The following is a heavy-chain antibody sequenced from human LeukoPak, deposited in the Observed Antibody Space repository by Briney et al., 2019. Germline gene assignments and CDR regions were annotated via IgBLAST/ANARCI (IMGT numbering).Heavy chain of an antibody. J-gene: IGHJ6*02. CDR1: GGSFSGYY. Sequence: SETLSLTCAVYGGSFSGYYWSWIRQPPGKGLEWIGEINHSGSTNYNPSLKSRVTISVDTFKNQFSLKLSSVTAADTAVYYCALSTSYYYDSSGYYNYYGMDVWGQGTTVTVSS. CDR2: INHSGST. V-gene: IGHV4-34*01. CDR3: ALSTSYYYDSSGYYNYYGMDV. D-gene: IGHD3-22*01.